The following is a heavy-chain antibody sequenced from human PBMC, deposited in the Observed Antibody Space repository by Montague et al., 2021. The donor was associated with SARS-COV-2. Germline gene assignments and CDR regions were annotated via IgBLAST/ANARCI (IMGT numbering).Heavy chain of an antibody. V-gene: IGHV2-5*01. D-gene: IGHD3-10*01. CDR2: IYWNDDK. J-gene: IGHJ5*01. CDR3: AHSPISLVRGIMPNWIVS. CDR1: GFSLTTSGVG. Sequence: PALVTPTQTLTLTCTFSGFSLTTSGVGVGWIRQPPGKALEWLALIYWNDDKRYSPSPKSRLTITKDTSKNQVVLIMTNMDPVDTATYYCAHSPISLVRGIMPNWIVSWGQGTLGTVSS.